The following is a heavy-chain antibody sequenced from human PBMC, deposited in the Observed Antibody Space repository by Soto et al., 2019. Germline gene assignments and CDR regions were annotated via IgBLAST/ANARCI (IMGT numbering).Heavy chain of an antibody. J-gene: IGHJ4*02. CDR1: GFTFSSYA. CDR2: ISGSGGST. D-gene: IGHD2-8*01. CDR3: AKDSRYCTNGVCYAEIPLDY. Sequence: GGSLRLSCAASGFTFSSYAMSWVRQAPGKGLEWVSAISGSGGSTYYADSVKGRFTISRDNSKNTLYLQMNSLRAEDTAVYYCAKDSRYCTNGVCYAEIPLDYWGQGTLVTVSS. V-gene: IGHV3-23*01.